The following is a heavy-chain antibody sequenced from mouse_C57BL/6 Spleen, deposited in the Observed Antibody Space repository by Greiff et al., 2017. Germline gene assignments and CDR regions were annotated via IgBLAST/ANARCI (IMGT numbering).Heavy chain of an antibody. D-gene: IGHD1-1*01. CDR2: INPNNGGT. Sequence: EVQLQESGPELVKPGASVKIPCKASGYTFTDYNMDWVKQSHGKSLEWIGDINPNNGGTIYNQKFKGKATLTVDKSSSTAYMELRSLTSEDTAVYYCARRYYGSLYYFDYWGQGTTLTVSS. J-gene: IGHJ2*01. CDR1: GYTFTDYN. V-gene: IGHV1-18*01. CDR3: ARRYYGSLYYFDY.